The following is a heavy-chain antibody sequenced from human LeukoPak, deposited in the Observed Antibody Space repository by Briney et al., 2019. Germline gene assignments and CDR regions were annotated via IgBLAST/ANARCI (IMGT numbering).Heavy chain of an antibody. CDR3: ARGDIDH. Sequence: ASVKVSCKTSGYTFNFYYVQWVRQAPGQGLEWMGVIHPNDGGTTYAQKFQGRIIMTSDTSTSTIYMELSSLKSDDTAVYYCARGDIDHWGQGTLVTVSS. V-gene: IGHV1-46*02. D-gene: IGHD2-15*01. CDR1: GYTFNFYY. CDR2: IHPNDGGT. J-gene: IGHJ5*02.